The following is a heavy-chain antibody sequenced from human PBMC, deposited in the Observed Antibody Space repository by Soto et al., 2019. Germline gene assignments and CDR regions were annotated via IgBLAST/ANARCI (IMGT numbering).Heavy chain of an antibody. CDR3: ARDGYDFWSGFTNYYGMDV. Sequence: ASVKVSCKASGYTFTSYYMHWVRQAPGRGLEWMGIINPSGGSTSYAQKFQGRVTMTRDTSTSTVYMELSSLRSEDTAVYYCARDGYDFWSGFTNYYGMDVWGQGTTVTVSS. CDR1: GYTFTSYY. J-gene: IGHJ6*02. V-gene: IGHV1-46*01. CDR2: INPSGGST. D-gene: IGHD3-3*01.